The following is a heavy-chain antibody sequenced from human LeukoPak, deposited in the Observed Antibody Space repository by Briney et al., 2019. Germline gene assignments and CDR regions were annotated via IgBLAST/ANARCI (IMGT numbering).Heavy chain of an antibody. D-gene: IGHD2-2*01. J-gene: IGHJ5*02. CDR3: ARAGGSTSLKFDP. CDR2: IIPIFGTA. V-gene: IGHV1-69*01. CDR1: GGTFSSYA. Sequence: SVKVSCKASGGTFSSYAISWVRQAPGQGLEWMGGIIPIFGTANYAQKFQGRVTITADESTSTAYMELSSLRSEDTAVYYCARAGGSTSLKFDPWGQGTLVTVSS.